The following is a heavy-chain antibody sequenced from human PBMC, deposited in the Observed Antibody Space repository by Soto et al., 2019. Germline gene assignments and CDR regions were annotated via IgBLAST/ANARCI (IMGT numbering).Heavy chain of an antibody. J-gene: IGHJ4*01. V-gene: IGHV5-51*01. CDR3: ARVLWSGYYDY. Sequence: GESLKISCKGSGYSFTNYWVCWVRQMPGKGLEWMGIIYPGDSDTRYSPSFQGQVTISADKSFSTAYLQWSSLKASDTAMYYCARVLWSGYYDYWGHGTLVTVSS. D-gene: IGHD3-3*01. CDR2: IYPGDSDT. CDR1: GYSFTNYW.